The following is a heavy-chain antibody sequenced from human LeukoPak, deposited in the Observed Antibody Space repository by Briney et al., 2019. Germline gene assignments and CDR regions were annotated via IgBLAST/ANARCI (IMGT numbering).Heavy chain of an antibody. J-gene: IGHJ4*02. CDR2: IWYDGSKT. V-gene: IGHV3-33*01. D-gene: IGHD6-19*01. Sequence: GGSLRLSCAASGFTFSSRGMHWVRQAPGKGLEWVAVIWYDGSKTYYGDSVKGRFTISRDNSKNILYLQMNSLRVEDTAVYYCARVIGWSQFDCWGQGTLVTVSS. CDR3: ARVIGWSQFDC. CDR1: GFTFSSRG.